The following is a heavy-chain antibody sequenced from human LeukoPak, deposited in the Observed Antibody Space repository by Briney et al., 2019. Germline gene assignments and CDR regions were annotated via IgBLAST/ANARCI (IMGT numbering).Heavy chain of an antibody. CDR2: ISSSGSTI. Sequence: GGSLRLSCAASGFTFSSYEMNWVRQAPGKGLECISYISSSGSTIYYADSVKGRFTISRDNAKNSLYLQMNSLRAEDTAAYYCARDRSGYYGSGSYYNAAFDIRGQGTMVTVSS. D-gene: IGHD3-10*01. J-gene: IGHJ3*02. CDR3: ARDRSGYYGSGSYYNAAFDI. CDR1: GFTFSSYE. V-gene: IGHV3-48*03.